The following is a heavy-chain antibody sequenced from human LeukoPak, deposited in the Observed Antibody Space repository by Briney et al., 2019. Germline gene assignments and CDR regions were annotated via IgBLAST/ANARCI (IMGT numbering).Heavy chain of an antibody. CDR3: ARLWYSSSSPPYYYYGMDV. CDR1: GGSFSGYY. D-gene: IGHD6-6*01. J-gene: IGHJ6*02. CDR2: INHSGST. Sequence: KPSETLSLTCAVYGGSFSGYYWSWIRQPPGKGLEWIGEINHSGSTNYNPSLKSRVTISVDTSKNQFSLKLSSVTAADTAVYYCARLWYSSSSPPYYYYGMDVWGQGTTVTVSS. V-gene: IGHV4-34*01.